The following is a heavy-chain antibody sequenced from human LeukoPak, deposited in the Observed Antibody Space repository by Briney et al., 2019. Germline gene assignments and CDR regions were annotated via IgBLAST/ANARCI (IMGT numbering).Heavy chain of an antibody. CDR2: IWYDGSNK. V-gene: IGHV3-33*06. CDR3: AKSIESEIYDYGSGSYLDH. J-gene: IGHJ5*02. D-gene: IGHD3-10*01. Sequence: PGGSLRLSCAASGFTFSSYGMHWVRQAPGKGLEWVAVIWYDGSNKYYADSVKGRFTISRDNSKNTLYLQMNSLRAEDTAVYYCAKSIESEIYDYGSGSYLDHWGQGTLVTVSS. CDR1: GFTFSSYG.